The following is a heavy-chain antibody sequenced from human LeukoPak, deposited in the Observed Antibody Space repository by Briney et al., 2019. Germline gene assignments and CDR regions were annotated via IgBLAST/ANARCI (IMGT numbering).Heavy chain of an antibody. Sequence: SETLSLTCTVSGGSISSYYWSWIRQPPGKGLEWIGCIYYSGYTNYKSSLKSRVTISVDTSKNQFSLKLSSVTAADTAVYYCARTTMVRGTYYMDVWGEGTTVTVSS. J-gene: IGHJ6*03. D-gene: IGHD3-10*01. V-gene: IGHV4-59*01. CDR3: ARTTMVRGTYYMDV. CDR2: IYYSGYT. CDR1: GGSISSYY.